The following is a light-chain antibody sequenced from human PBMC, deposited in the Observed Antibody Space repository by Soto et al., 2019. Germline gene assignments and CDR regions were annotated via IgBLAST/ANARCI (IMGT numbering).Light chain of an antibody. CDR1: QSVSSSY. Sequence: EIVLTQSPGTPSLSPGERATLSCRASQSVSSSYLAWYQQKPGQAPRLLIYGASSRATGIPDRFGGSGSGTDFTLTISRLEPEDFAVYYCQQYGSSPTFGQGTKVEIK. CDR3: QQYGSSPT. CDR2: GAS. V-gene: IGKV3-20*01. J-gene: IGKJ1*01.